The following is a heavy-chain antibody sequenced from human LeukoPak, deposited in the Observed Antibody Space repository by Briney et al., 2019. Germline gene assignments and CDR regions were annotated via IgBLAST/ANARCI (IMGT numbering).Heavy chain of an antibody. CDR1: GYTSTRYY. Sequence: ASVKVSCKASGYTSTRYYMHWVRQAPGQGLEWMGIINPSDGVIDYAQKFQDRVTMTRDTSTSTVYMELSSLRSEDTAVYYCARRGSGSYVLDYWGQGTLVTVSS. CDR3: ARRGSGSYVLDY. D-gene: IGHD3-10*01. J-gene: IGHJ4*02. V-gene: IGHV1-46*01. CDR2: INPSDGVI.